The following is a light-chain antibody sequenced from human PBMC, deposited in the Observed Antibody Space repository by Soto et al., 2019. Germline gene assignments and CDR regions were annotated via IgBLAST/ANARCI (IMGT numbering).Light chain of an antibody. CDR2: DAS. CDR1: RSISKN. V-gene: IGKV3-15*01. Sequence: IVMTQSPASLSVSPGERATLSCRASRSISKNLAWYQQKPGQSPRFLIYDASTRATGIPARFSGSGSGTDFTLTISSLQSEDSATYYCQQYDDWPGVTFGPGTKVEIK. CDR3: QQYDDWPGVT. J-gene: IGKJ3*01.